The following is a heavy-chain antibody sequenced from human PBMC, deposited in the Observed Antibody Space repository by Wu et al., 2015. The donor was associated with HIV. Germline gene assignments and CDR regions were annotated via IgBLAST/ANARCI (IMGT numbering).Heavy chain of an antibody. CDR3: ATGETGYCSSTSCPRTFDY. Sequence: QVQLVQSGAEVKKPGSSVKVSCKASGGTFSSYAISWVRQAPGQGLEWMGGIIPIFGTANYAQKFQGRVTITADESTSTAYMELSSLRSEDTAVYYCATGETGYCSSTSCPRTFDYWGQGTLVTVSS. CDR2: IIPIFGTA. D-gene: IGHD2-2*01. V-gene: IGHV1-69*12. J-gene: IGHJ4*02. CDR1: GGTFSSYA.